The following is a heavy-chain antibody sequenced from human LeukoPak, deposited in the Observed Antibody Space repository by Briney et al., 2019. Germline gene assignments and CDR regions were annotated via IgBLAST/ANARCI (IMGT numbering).Heavy chain of an antibody. CDR3: ARGLYTYNVRYFDN. V-gene: IGHV4-34*01. J-gene: IGHJ4*02. CDR1: GGSFIGYY. D-gene: IGHD2-2*02. Sequence: SETLSLTCAVYGGSFIGYYWSWMRQPPGRGVEWIGELNHYGGINYNPSLERRVTISVDTSKNQCSLRLSSVTAADTAVYYCARGLYTYNVRYFDNWGQGTLVTVSS. CDR2: LNHYGGI.